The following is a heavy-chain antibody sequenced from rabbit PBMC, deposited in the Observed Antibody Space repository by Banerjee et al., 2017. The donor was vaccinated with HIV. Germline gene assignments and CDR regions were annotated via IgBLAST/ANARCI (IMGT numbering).Heavy chain of an antibody. Sequence: QEQLVESGGGLVTLGGSLKLSCKASGIDFSRSFWISWVRQTPGKGLEWIGCIYPTYGATDYANWVNGRFTISLDNAQNTVFLQMTSLTAADTATYFCVRETEAYAGAAGYTYYFDLWGQGTLVTVS. D-gene: IGHD6-1*01. CDR3: VRETEAYAGAAGYTYYFDL. J-gene: IGHJ4*01. CDR1: GIDFSRSFW. CDR2: IYPTYGAT. V-gene: IGHV1S43*01.